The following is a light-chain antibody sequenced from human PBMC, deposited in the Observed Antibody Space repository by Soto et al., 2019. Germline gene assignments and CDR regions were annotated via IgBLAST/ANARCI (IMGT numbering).Light chain of an antibody. CDR3: QQSYSSPPYT. CDR2: GAS. J-gene: IGKJ2*01. V-gene: IGKV1-39*01. Sequence: DIQMTQSPSSLSASVGDRVTITCRASQSISNYLNWYQQKPGKAPKPLIYGASSLQSGVPSRFSGSGSGTDFTITIISLQPEDFATYFCQQSYSSPPYTFGQGTRLEIK. CDR1: QSISNY.